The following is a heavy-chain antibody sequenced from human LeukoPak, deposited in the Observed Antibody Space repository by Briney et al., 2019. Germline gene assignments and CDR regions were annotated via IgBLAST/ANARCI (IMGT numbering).Heavy chain of an antibody. V-gene: IGHV1-2*02. J-gene: IGHJ4*02. CDR1: GYTFTGYY. CDR3: ARVAGYSSGWYGY. D-gene: IGHD6-19*01. CDR2: INPNSGGT. Sequence: ASVKVSCKASGYTFTGYYMHWVRQAPGQGLEWMGWINPNSGGTNYAQKFQGRVTMTRDTSISTAYMELSRLRSDDTAVYYCARVAGYSSGWYGYWGQGTLSPSPQ.